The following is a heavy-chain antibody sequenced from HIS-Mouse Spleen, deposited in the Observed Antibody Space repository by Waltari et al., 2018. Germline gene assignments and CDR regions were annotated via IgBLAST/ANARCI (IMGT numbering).Heavy chain of an antibody. V-gene: IGHV1-8*01. D-gene: IGHD6-13*01. Sequence: QVQLVQSGAEVKKPGASVKVSCKASGYTFTSYDINWVRQATGQGLEWMGWMNPNRGNTGDAQKFQGRVTMTRNTSISTAYMELSSLRSEDTAVYYCARGRGSGWFYYYYYGMDVWGQGTTVTVSS. CDR1: GYTFTSYD. J-gene: IGHJ6*02. CDR3: ARGRGSGWFYYYYYGMDV. CDR2: MNPNRGNT.